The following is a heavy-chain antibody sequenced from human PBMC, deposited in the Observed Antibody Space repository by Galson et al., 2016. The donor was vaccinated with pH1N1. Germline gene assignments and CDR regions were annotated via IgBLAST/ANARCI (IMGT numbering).Heavy chain of an antibody. V-gene: IGHV3-30*03. CDR1: GLTFSSYG. J-gene: IGHJ6*02. D-gene: IGHD4-17*01. CDR2: ISYDGSKK. Sequence: SLRLSCAASGLTFSSYGMHWVRQAPGKGLEWVAVISYDGSKKYYADSVKGRFTIPRDKSKNTLYLQMNSLRAENTAVYYCAAPRHYDYGDYEGLDYYYGMDVWDQGTTVTVSS. CDR3: AAPRHYDYGDYEGLDYYYGMDV.